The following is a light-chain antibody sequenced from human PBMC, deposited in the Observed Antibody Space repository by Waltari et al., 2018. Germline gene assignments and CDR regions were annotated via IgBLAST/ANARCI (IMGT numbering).Light chain of an antibody. V-gene: IGLV2-14*01. CDR2: EGN. CDR3: ASFTTDTTLGV. J-gene: IGLJ3*02. Sequence: QSALTQPASVSGSPGQSITISCTGTSSDFRTYKYVSWYQQHPDKVPKLIIYEGNLRPSGVSNRFSGSKSGNTASLTISGLLPEDEADYYCASFTTDTTLGVFGGGTRLTVL. CDR1: SSDFRTYKY.